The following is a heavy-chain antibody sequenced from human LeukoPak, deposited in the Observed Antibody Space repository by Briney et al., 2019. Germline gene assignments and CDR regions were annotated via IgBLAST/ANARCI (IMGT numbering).Heavy chain of an antibody. J-gene: IGHJ4*02. V-gene: IGHV3-7*03. D-gene: IGHD1-26*01. CDR2: IKQDGSEK. Sequence: GGSLRLSCAASGFTFSSYWMSWVRQAPGKGLEWVANIKQDGSEKYYVDSVKGRFTISRDNAKNSLYLQMNSLRAEDTALYYRANGRRTPLVGTTTKSWIDYWGQGTLVTVSS. CDR1: GFTFSSYW. CDR3: ANGRRTPLVGTTTKSWIDY.